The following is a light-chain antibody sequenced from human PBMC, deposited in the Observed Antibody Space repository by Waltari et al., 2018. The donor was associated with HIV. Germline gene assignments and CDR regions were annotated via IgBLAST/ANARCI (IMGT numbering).Light chain of an antibody. CDR2: RND. V-gene: IGLV1-47*01. J-gene: IGLJ3*02. CDR1: DSNVGNNF. Sequence: QSVLTQPPSASKTPGQRVLMSCSGTDSNVGNNFVSWFQQVPGVAPKLVIYRNDGRPSWVPDRLSAAKSGSSASLAISGLQSDDEADYFCASWDDRLSHWVFGGGTKLTV. CDR3: ASWDDRLSHWV.